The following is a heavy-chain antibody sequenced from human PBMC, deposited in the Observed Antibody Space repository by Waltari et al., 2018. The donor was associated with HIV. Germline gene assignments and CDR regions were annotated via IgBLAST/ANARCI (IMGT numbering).Heavy chain of an antibody. J-gene: IGHJ4*02. CDR3: ASEDFWSGPHN. D-gene: IGHD3-3*01. V-gene: IGHV3-21*01. CDR2: MSSTSIFI. CDR1: GFTFNTFS. Sequence: EVQLVESGGGLVKPGGSLRLSCVVSGFTFNTFSMKWVRKAPGKGLEWVATMSSTSIFIYYADSVQGRFTISRDNGKNSLYLQINTLRVEDTAVYYCASEDFWSGPHNWGQGTLVTVSS.